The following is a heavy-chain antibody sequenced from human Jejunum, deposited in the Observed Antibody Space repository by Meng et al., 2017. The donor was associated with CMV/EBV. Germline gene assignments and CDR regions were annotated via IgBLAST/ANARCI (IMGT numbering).Heavy chain of an antibody. Sequence: GQLVESGGGVVQPGRSLRLSCEASGFIFSYYAMHWVRQAPGKGLEWVAVISNDGSKTYFADSVKDRFTISRDNSKETLFLQMNSLRPEDTAVYYCARELASWCYFDSWGQGTLVTASS. V-gene: IGHV3-30-3*01. CDR1: GFIFSYYA. D-gene: IGHD2-8*01. CDR3: ARELASWCYFDS. CDR2: ISNDGSKT. J-gene: IGHJ4*02.